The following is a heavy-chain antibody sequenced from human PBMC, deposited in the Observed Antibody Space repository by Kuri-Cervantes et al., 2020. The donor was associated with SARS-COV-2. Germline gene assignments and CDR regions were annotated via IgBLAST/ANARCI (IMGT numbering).Heavy chain of an antibody. D-gene: IGHD3-10*02. CDR3: ARHPVRGSSHPVWYFDY. CDR1: GGSISTGDYY. J-gene: IGHJ4*01. CDR2: IYTSGST. V-gene: IGHV4-61*02. Sequence: SETLSLTCTVSGGSISTGDYYWSWIRQPAGKGPEWIGCIYTSGSTYSAPSLESRVTMSVDTSKNQFSLQVSSVTAADAAVYYCARHPVRGSSHPVWYFDYWGQGTLVTVSS.